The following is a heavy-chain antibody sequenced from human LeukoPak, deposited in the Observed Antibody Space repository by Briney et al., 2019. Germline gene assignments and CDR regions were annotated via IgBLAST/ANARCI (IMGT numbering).Heavy chain of an antibody. D-gene: IGHD1-1*01. J-gene: IGHJ4*02. V-gene: IGHV3-30-3*01. CDR3: ARDWKTNSFDY. Sequence: GGSLRLSCAASGFTFSSYAMHWVHQAPGKGLEWVAVISYDGSNKYYADSVKGRFTISRDNSKNTLYLQMDSLRAEDTAIYYCARDWKTNSFDYWGQGTLVTVSS. CDR2: ISYDGSNK. CDR1: GFTFSSYA.